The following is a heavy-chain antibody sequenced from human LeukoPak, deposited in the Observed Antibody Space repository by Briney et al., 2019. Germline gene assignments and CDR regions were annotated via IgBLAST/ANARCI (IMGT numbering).Heavy chain of an antibody. D-gene: IGHD5-18*01. CDR2: ISSSGSTI. CDR3: ATKTAFDY. V-gene: IGHV3-48*03. J-gene: IGHJ4*02. CDR1: GFTFSSYE. Sequence: GGSLRLSCAASGFTFSSYEMHWVRQAPGKGLEWVSYISSSGSTIYYADSVKGRFTISRDNSKNTLYLQMSSLRAEDTAVYYCATKTAFDYWGQGTLVTVSS.